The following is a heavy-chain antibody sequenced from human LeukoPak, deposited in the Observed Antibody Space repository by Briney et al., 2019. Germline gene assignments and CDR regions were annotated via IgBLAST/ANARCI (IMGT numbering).Heavy chain of an antibody. CDR2: ISYDGSNK. CDR1: GFTFSSYA. J-gene: IGHJ4*02. D-gene: IGHD3-16*01. CDR3: ARDHRYDYVWGSNELFFDY. V-gene: IGHV3-30*14. Sequence: GGSLRLSCAASGFTFSSYAMHWVRQAPGKGLEWVAVISYDGSNKYYADSVKGRFTISRDNSKNTLYLQMNSLRAEDTAVYYCARDHRYDYVWGSNELFFDYWGQGTLVTVSS.